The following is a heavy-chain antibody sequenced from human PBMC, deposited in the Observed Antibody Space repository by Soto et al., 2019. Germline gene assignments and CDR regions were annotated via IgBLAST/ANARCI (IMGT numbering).Heavy chain of an antibody. CDR2: INDYGTTI. Sequence: EVQLVESGGGLVQSGGSLRLSCAASGFTLGNYWMHWFRQAPGKGLVWVSRINDYGTTINYADSVEGRFIISRDDAKSEVYLQMNNLRAEDSAVYYCARGGLEPFDYWGQGALVTVSS. J-gene: IGHJ4*02. CDR1: GFTLGNYW. V-gene: IGHV3-74*01. CDR3: ARGGLEPFDY. D-gene: IGHD1-1*01.